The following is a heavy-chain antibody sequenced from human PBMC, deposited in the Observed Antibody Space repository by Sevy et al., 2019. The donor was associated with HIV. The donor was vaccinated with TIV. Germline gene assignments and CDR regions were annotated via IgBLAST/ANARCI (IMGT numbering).Heavy chain of an antibody. CDR3: ARRLSSAWYFDF. CDR1: GFSVSRNH. Sequence: VGSLRLSCAASGFSVSRNHINWVRQAPGKGQEWISVIYSDGTTQYADSVKGRFTISRDTSNNTVYLQVSSLRADDTAVYYCARRLSSAWYFDFWGQGTLVTVSS. CDR2: IYSDGTT. D-gene: IGHD6-19*01. V-gene: IGHV3-53*01. J-gene: IGHJ4*02.